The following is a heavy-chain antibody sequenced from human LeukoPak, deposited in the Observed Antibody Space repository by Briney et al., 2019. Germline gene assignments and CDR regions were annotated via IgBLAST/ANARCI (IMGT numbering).Heavy chain of an antibody. D-gene: IGHD3-10*01. V-gene: IGHV4-31*03. CDR2: IYYSGIT. CDR3: ARVGAATDAFDI. CDR1: AGSISSGGYY. Sequence: SQTLSLTCTVSAGSISSGGYYWSWIRQHPGKGLEWIRYIYYSGITYYDPSLKSRVTISVDTSKKQFSLKLSSVAAAGTAVYYCARVGAATDAFDIWGQGTMVTVSS. J-gene: IGHJ3*02.